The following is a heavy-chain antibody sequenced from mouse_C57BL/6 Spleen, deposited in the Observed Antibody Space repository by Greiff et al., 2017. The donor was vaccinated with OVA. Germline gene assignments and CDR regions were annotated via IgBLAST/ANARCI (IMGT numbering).Heavy chain of an antibody. CDR2: ISYDGSN. D-gene: IGHD2-1*01. Sequence: DVQLQESGPGLVKPSQSLSLTCSVTGYSITSGYYWNWIRQFPGNKLEWMGYISYDGSNNYNPSLTNRISITRDTSKNQFFLKLNSVTTEDTATYYCARGHGNYGFAYWGQGTLVTVSA. J-gene: IGHJ3*01. V-gene: IGHV3-6*01. CDR1: GYSITSGYY. CDR3: ARGHGNYGFAY.